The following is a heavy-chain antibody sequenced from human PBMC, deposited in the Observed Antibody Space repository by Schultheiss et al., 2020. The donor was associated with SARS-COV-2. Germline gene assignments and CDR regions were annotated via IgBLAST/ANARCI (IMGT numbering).Heavy chain of an antibody. CDR3: ARDRGYCSSTSCYLRRYYYYYGMDV. CDR2: ISYDGSNK. V-gene: IGHV3-30-3*01. J-gene: IGHJ6*02. CDR1: GFTFSSYA. D-gene: IGHD2-2*01. Sequence: GESLKISCAASGFTFSSYAMHWVRQAPGKGLEWVAVISYDGSNKYYADSVKGRFTISRDNSKNTLYLQMNSLRAEDTAVYYCARDRGYCSSTSCYLRRYYYYYGMDVWGQGTTVTVSS.